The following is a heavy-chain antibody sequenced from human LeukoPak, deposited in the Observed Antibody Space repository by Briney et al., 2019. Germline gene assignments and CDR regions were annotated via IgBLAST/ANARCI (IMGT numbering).Heavy chain of an antibody. J-gene: IGHJ4*02. V-gene: IGHV1-46*01. Sequence: SVKXSCKASXXXXXSXXMHWVRXAXGQXLXXMXXINPSGGSTNYAQKFQGRLTMTTDTSTSTVYMELRSLRSDDTAVFYCARGPRAVVAGSPFDYWGQGTLVTVSS. D-gene: IGHD6-19*01. CDR2: INPSGGST. CDR3: ARGPRAVVAGSPFDY. CDR1: XXXXXSXX.